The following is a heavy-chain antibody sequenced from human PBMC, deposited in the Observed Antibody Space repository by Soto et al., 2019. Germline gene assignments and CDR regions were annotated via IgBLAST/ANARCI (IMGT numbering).Heavy chain of an antibody. CDR1: GFTFSSYS. Sequence: GGSLRLSCAASGFTFSSYSMNWVLQAPGKGLEWVSSISSSSSYIYYADSVKGRFTISRDNAKNSLYLQMNSLRAEDTAVYYCARLHVSRGTDYWGQGTLVTVSS. D-gene: IGHD3-16*01. V-gene: IGHV3-21*01. J-gene: IGHJ4*02. CDR2: ISSSSSYI. CDR3: ARLHVSRGTDY.